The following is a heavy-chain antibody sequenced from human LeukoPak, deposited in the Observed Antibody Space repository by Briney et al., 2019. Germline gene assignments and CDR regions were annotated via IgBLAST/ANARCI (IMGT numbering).Heavy chain of an antibody. D-gene: IGHD6-19*01. Sequence: GGSLRLSCAASGFTSSSYGMSWVRQAPGKGLEWVSAISGSGGSTYYADSVKGRFTISRDNSKNTLYLQMNSLRAEDTAVYYCAKASVSSGWYRGRDPFDYWGQGTLVTVSS. CDR3: AKASVSSGWYRGRDPFDY. CDR1: GFTSSSYG. V-gene: IGHV3-23*01. CDR2: ISGSGGST. J-gene: IGHJ4*02.